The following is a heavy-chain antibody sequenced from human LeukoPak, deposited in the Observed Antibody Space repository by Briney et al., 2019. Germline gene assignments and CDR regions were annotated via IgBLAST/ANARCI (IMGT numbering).Heavy chain of an antibody. CDR1: GGTFSSYA. J-gene: IGHJ4*02. CDR2: IIPIFGTA. V-gene: IGHV1-69*13. Sequence: GASVKVSCKASGGTFSSYATSWVRQAPGQGLEWMGGIIPIFGTANYAQKFQGRVTITADESTSTAYMELSSLRSEDTAVYYCATYYDILTGYYRWGQGTLVTVSS. CDR3: ATYYDILTGYYR. D-gene: IGHD3-9*01.